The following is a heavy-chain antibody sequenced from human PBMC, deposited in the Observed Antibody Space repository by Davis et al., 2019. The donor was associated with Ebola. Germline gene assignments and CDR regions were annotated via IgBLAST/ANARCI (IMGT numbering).Heavy chain of an antibody. D-gene: IGHD3-16*01. CDR2: ISWNSGSI. J-gene: IGHJ4*02. Sequence: PGGSLRLSCAASGFTFEDYAMHWVRQAPGKGLEWVSGISWNSGSIGYADSVKGRFTISRDNAKNSLYLQMNSLRAEDTALYYCAKDISVEIWHLGEFDYWGQGTLVTVSS. V-gene: IGHV3-9*01. CDR1: GFTFEDYA. CDR3: AKDISVEIWHLGEFDY.